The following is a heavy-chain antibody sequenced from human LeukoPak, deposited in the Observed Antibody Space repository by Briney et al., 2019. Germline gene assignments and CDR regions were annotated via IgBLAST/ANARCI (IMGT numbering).Heavy chain of an antibody. V-gene: IGHV3-48*03. D-gene: IGHD7-27*01. J-gene: IGHJ3*02. Sequence: PGGSLRLSCAGSGFTFSSYDMNWVRQAPGKGLEWVSYITSTGSTVYYADSVRGRFIISRDNAKNSLFLQMNSLRAEDTAVYYCARGLWGPDVFDIWGQGTMVTVSS. CDR1: GFTFSSYD. CDR3: ARGLWGPDVFDI. CDR2: ITSTGSTV.